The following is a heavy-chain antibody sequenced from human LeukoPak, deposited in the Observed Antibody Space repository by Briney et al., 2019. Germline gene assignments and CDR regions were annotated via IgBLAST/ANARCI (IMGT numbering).Heavy chain of an antibody. CDR1: GGSISSISYY. D-gene: IGHD1-26*01. Sequence: PSETLSLTCSVSGGSISSISYYWGWIRQPPGKGLEWIVNIYSSGSTYNNPSLKSRVIISVDTSKNQFSLKLTSVTAADTAVYYCARQGVVGATGFDYWGQGTLVTVSS. J-gene: IGHJ4*02. CDR2: IYSSGST. CDR3: ARQGVVGATGFDY. V-gene: IGHV4-39*01.